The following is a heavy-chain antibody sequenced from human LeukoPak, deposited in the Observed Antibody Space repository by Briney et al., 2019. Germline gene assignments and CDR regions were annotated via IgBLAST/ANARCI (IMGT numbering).Heavy chain of an antibody. Sequence: GGSLRLSCTASGFTFSTYAMAWVRQAPGKGLEWLSYITSSSKISYADSVKGRFTISRDKSKNTMYLQMSSLTAEDTAVYYCVRDRWPGLGDFWGQGTTVTVSS. CDR2: ITSSSKI. CDR3: VRDRWPGLGDF. V-gene: IGHV3-21*05. CDR1: GFTFSTYA. J-gene: IGHJ6*02. D-gene: IGHD6-19*01.